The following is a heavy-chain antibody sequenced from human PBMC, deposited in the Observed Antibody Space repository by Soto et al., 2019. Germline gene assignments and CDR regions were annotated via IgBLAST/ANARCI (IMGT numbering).Heavy chain of an antibody. Sequence: PSETLSLTCTVSGDSITSYNWNWLRQPPGKALEWIGYVYSSGSTNYNPSLKSRVTISVDTSRNQFSLKVNSVTAADTAVYYCARRAVVAVTGSLRNWLDPWGQGILVTVST. CDR1: GDSITSYN. CDR3: ARRAVVAVTGSLRNWLDP. CDR2: VYSSGST. D-gene: IGHD2-21*01. V-gene: IGHV4-59*01. J-gene: IGHJ5*02.